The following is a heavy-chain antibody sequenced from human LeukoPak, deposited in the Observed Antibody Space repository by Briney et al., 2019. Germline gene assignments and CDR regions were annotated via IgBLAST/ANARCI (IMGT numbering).Heavy chain of an antibody. D-gene: IGHD5-24*01. J-gene: IGHJ5*02. Sequence: SVKVSCKASGGTFSSYAISWVRQAPGQGLEWMGGIIPIFGTANYAQKFQGRVTITADESTSTAYMELSSLRSEDTAVYYCARNRDGYNYFWFDPWGQGALVTVSS. CDR1: GGTFSSYA. V-gene: IGHV1-69*01. CDR3: ARNRDGYNYFWFDP. CDR2: IIPIFGTA.